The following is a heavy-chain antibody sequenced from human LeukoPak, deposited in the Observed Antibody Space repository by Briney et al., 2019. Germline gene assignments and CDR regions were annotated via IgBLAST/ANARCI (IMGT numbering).Heavy chain of an antibody. CDR3: AKETGVVVPAAMGGYYYGMDV. V-gene: IGHV3-30*18. D-gene: IGHD2-2*01. Sequence: GGSLRLSCAASGFTFSSHGMHWVRQAPGKGLEWVAVISYDGSNKYYADSVKGRFTISRDNSKNTLYLQMNSLRAEDTAVYYCAKETGVVVPAAMGGYYYGMDVWGQGTTVTVSS. CDR2: ISYDGSNK. J-gene: IGHJ6*02. CDR1: GFTFSSHG.